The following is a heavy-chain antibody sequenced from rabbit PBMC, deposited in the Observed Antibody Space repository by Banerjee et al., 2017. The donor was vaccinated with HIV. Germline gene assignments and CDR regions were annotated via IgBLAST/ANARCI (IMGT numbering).Heavy chain of an antibody. CDR3: ARDGWSSGYAFNF. CDR2: IETDSSGST. D-gene: IGHD1-1*01. Sequence: QSLEESGGDLVKPGASLTLTCKASGIDFSSDHYMCWVRQAPGKGLEWIACIETDSSGSTYYANWAKGRFTISKTSSTTVTLQMTSLTAADTATYFCARDGWSSGYAFNFWGPGTLVTVS. J-gene: IGHJ4*01. CDR1: GIDFSSDHY. V-gene: IGHV1S40*01.